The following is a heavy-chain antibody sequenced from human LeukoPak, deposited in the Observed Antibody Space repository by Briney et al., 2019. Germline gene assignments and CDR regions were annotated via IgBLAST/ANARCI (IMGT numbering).Heavy chain of an antibody. CDR1: GGSISSYY. CDR3: AREVEDTMVRGVERAFDI. CDR2: IYYSGST. D-gene: IGHD3-10*01. V-gene: IGHV4-59*12. Sequence: SETLSLTCTVSGGSISSYYWSWIRQPPGKGLEWIGYIYYSGSTNYNPSLKSRVTISVDTSKNQFSLKLSSVTAADTAVYYCAREVEDTMVRGVERAFDIWGQGTMVTVSS. J-gene: IGHJ3*02.